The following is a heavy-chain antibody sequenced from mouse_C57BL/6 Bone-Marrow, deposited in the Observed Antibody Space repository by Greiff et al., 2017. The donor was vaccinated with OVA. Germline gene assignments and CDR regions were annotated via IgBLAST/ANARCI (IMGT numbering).Heavy chain of an antibody. V-gene: IGHV14-4*01. CDR1: GFNIKDDY. CDR2: IDPENGDT. J-gene: IGHJ1*03. CDR3: RFFWYFDV. Sequence: VQLKESGAELVRPGASVKLSCTASGFNIKDDYMNWVKQRPEQGLEWIGWIDPENGDTEYASKFQGKATITADTSSNTAYLQLRSLTSEDTAVYSCRFFWYFDVWGTGTTVTVSS.